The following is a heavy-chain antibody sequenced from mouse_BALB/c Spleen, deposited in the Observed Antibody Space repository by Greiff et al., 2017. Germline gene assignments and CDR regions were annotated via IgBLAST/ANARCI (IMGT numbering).Heavy chain of an antibody. V-gene: IGHV14-3*02. CDR1: GFNIKDTY. D-gene: IGHD1-1*01. J-gene: IGHJ3*01. CDR3: ARIRYGSSPFAY. Sequence: VQLQQSGAELVRPGALVKLSCKASGFNIKDTYMHWVKQRPEQGLEWIGRIDPANGNTKYDPKFQGKATITADTSSNTAYLQLSSLTSEDTAVYYCARIRYGSSPFAYWGQGTLVTVSA. CDR2: IDPANGNT.